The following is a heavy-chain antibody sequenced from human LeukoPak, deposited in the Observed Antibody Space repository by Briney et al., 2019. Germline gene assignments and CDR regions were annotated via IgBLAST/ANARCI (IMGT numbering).Heavy chain of an antibody. CDR2: FDPEDGET. V-gene: IGHV1-24*01. J-gene: IGHJ4*02. D-gene: IGHD1-26*01. CDR1: GYALTELS. Sequence: ASVKVSCKVSGYALTELSMHWVRQAPGKGLEWMGGFDPEDGETIYAQRFQGRVTMTEDTSTDTAYMELSSLRSEDTAVYYCATDLPSGSYQDWGQGTLVTVSS. CDR3: ATDLPSGSYQD.